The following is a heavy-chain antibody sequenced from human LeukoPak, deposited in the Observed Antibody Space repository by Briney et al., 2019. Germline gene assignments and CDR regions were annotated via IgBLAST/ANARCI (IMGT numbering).Heavy chain of an antibody. J-gene: IGHJ4*02. V-gene: IGHV3-21*01. CDR3: AREGYDSSTTFDY. CDR1: GFTFSGYS. Sequence: GGSLRLSCAASGFTFSGYSMNCVREAPGKGLEWFSSISSSSSYIYYADSVKGRFTISRDNAKNSLYLQMSSLRAEDTAVCYCAREGYDSSTTFDYWGQGTLVTVSS. D-gene: IGHD3-22*01. CDR2: ISSSSSYI.